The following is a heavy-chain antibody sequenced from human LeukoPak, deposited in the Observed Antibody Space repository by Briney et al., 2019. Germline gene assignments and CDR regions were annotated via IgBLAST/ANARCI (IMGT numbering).Heavy chain of an antibody. J-gene: IGHJ4*02. CDR1: GGSISSSSYY. D-gene: IGHD3-10*01. Sequence: SETLSLTCTVSGGSISSSSYYWGWIRQPPGKGLEWIGSIYYSGSTYYNPSLKSRVTISVDTSKNQFSLKLSSVTAADTAVYYCARARIYYGSGSYYFDYWGQGTLVTVSS. CDR2: IYYSGST. V-gene: IGHV4-39*01. CDR3: ARARIYYGSGSYYFDY.